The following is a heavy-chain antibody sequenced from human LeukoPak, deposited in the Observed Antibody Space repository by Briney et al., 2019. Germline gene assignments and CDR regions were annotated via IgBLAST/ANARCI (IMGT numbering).Heavy chain of an antibody. CDR1: GYSFTTYW. Sequence: GESLKISCKGSGYSFTTYWIAWVRQMPGKGLEWMGVICPGDSDTRYNPSFQGQVTISADKSISTAYLQWSSLKASDTAMYYRARRGSALEWFDPWGQGTLVIVS. V-gene: IGHV5-51*01. D-gene: IGHD6-25*01. J-gene: IGHJ5*02. CDR3: ARRGSALEWFDP. CDR2: ICPGDSDT.